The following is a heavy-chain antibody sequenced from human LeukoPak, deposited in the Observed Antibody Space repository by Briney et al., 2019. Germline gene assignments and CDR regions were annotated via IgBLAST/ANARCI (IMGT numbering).Heavy chain of an antibody. J-gene: IGHJ4*02. CDR2: ISWDGGRT. D-gene: IGHD6-13*01. CDR3: AKDMGSSSSSWWSFDY. V-gene: IGHV3-43*01. CDR1: GLTLEHYT. Sequence: GVSLRLSCAASGLTLEHYTMHWARQATGKGLEWVSLISWDGGRTDYAGSVKGRFNISRDNNKNSLYLQMNSLRTEDTALYYCAKDMGSSSSSWWSFDYWGQGTPVTVSS.